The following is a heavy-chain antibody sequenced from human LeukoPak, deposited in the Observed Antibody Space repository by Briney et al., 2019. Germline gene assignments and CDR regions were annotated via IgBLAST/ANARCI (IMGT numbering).Heavy chain of an antibody. CDR2: MNPNSGNT. CDR3: ARNWNYDQPIDY. D-gene: IGHD1-7*01. V-gene: IGHV1-8*02. Sequence: GASVKVSCKASGYTFTSYDINWVRQATGQGLEWMGWMNPNSGNTGYAQKFQGRVTMTRDMSTSTVYMELSSLRSEDTAVYYCARNWNYDQPIDYWGQGTLVTVSS. CDR1: GYTFTSYD. J-gene: IGHJ4*02.